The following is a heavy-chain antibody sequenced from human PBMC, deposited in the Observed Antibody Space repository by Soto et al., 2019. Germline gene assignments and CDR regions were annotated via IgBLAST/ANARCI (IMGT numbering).Heavy chain of an antibody. CDR1: AFTFNNYA. V-gene: IGHV3-23*01. CDR2: IGGSGRTT. Sequence: EVQLLESGGGLVQPGGSLSLSCAASAFTFNNYAMSWVHQAPGKGLKWVSGIGGSGRTTYYADSVKGRFTISRDNSNNTLFLQMNSLRAEDTAVYYCAKSRYSDSSGDFYDYWGQGTLVTVSS. D-gene: IGHD3-22*01. J-gene: IGHJ4*02. CDR3: AKSRYSDSSGDFYDY.